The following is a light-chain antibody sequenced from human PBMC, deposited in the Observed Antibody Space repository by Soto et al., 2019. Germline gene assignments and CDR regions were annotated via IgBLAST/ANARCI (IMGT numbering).Light chain of an antibody. CDR3: QSYDSSLSAL. CDR1: SSNIGAGYD. V-gene: IGLV1-40*01. CDR2: GNS. Sequence: QSVLTQPPSVCGAPGQRVTISCTGSSSNIGAGYDVHWYQQLPGTAPKHLIYGNSNRPSGVPDRFSASKSGTSASLAITGLQAEDEADYYYQSYDSSLSALFGGGTKLTVL. J-gene: IGLJ3*02.